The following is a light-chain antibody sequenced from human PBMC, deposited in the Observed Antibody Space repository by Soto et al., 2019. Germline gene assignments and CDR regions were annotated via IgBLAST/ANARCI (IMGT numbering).Light chain of an antibody. CDR3: EQYGSSPRT. CDR2: GVS. V-gene: IGKV3-20*01. CDR1: QSVSIY. Sequence: EIVVTPSPATLSVSPGERATLSCRASQSVSIYFAWYQQKRGQAPRLLIYGVSSRATGIPDRFSGSGSGTDFTLTISRLEPEDSAVYYCEQYGSSPRTFGQGTKVDIK. J-gene: IGKJ1*01.